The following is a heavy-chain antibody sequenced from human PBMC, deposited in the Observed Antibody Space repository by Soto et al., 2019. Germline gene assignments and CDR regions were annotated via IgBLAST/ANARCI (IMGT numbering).Heavy chain of an antibody. CDR3: ARDPSTPYWRGPAEN. CDR1: GFNFNRFA. Sequence: QVQMVESGGGLVQPGRSLRLTCTASGFNFNRFAIHCVRQAPGKGLEWVAVISYDGNNEYVAVPLRDRFASSRDNSQNKVFLQIDDVRVEDTARYYCARDPSTPYWRGPAENWGQGCLVIVSS. CDR2: ISYDGNNE. J-gene: IGHJ4*02. D-gene: IGHD2-21*01. V-gene: IGHV3-30*09.